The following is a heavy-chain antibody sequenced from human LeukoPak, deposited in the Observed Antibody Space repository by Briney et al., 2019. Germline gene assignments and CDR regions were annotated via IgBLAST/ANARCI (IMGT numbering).Heavy chain of an antibody. CDR3: AKGRDYGDYHY. CDR2: ISGSGGST. Sequence: GGSLRLSCAASGFTFSDYYMSWIRQAPGKGLEWVSAISGSGGSTYYADSVKGRFTISRDNSKNTLYLQMNSLRAEDTAVYYCAKGRDYGDYHYWGQGTLVTVSS. CDR1: GFTFSDYY. J-gene: IGHJ4*02. V-gene: IGHV3-23*01. D-gene: IGHD4-17*01.